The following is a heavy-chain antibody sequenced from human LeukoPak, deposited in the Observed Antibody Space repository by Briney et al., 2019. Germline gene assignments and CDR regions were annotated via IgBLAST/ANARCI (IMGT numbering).Heavy chain of an antibody. D-gene: IGHD3-22*01. J-gene: IGHJ3*02. V-gene: IGHV5-51*01. CDR2: IYPGDSDT. Sequence: GESLKISCKGSGYSFTSYWIGWVRQMPGKGLEWMGIIYPGDSDTRYSPSFQGQVTISADKSISTAYLQWSSLKASDTAMYYCARRDYYDSSGASYDAFDIWGQGTMDTVSS. CDR1: GYSFTSYW. CDR3: ARRDYYDSSGASYDAFDI.